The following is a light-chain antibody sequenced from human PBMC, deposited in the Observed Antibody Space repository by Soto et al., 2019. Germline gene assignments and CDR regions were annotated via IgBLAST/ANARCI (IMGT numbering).Light chain of an antibody. V-gene: IGKV3-11*01. CDR2: DAS. CDR1: QSVSSY. CDR3: QQRSNWPLT. Sequence: EIVLTQSPATLSLSPGERATLSCRASQSVSSYFAWYQHKPGQAPRLLMYDASTRATGIPARFSGSGSGTDFTLTISSLEPEDFAVYYCQQRSNWPLTLGGGTKVEIK. J-gene: IGKJ4*01.